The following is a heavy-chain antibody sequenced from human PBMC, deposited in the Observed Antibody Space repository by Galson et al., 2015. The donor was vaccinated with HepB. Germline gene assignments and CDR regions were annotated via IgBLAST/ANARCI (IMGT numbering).Heavy chain of an antibody. CDR2: IRGYNGRT. V-gene: IGHV1-18*04. D-gene: IGHD6-13*01. CDR1: GYSLTTYG. J-gene: IGHJ3*01. CDR3: ARDLAAETTDAFDV. Sequence: SVKVSCKASGYSLTTYGITWVRQAPGQGLQWVGWIRGYNGRTNYGQQLQGRVTMTIDTSTTTAYMEVTRLTSDDTAVYYCARDLAAETTDAFDVWGQGTVVIVSS.